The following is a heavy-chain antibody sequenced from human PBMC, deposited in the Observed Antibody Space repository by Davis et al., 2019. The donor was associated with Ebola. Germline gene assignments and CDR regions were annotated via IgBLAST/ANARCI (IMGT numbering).Heavy chain of an antibody. CDR1: GFTFSISG. J-gene: IGHJ4*02. CDR2: ISSSSSYI. V-gene: IGHV3-21*01. Sequence: GGSLRLSCAASGFTFSISGMNWVCQAPGKGLEWVSSISSSSSYIYQADSVKGRFTISRDNAKNSLYLQLNSLRAEDTAVYYCARWGQGSSWNVDYWGQGTLVTVSS. CDR3: ARWGQGSSWNVDY. D-gene: IGHD6-13*01.